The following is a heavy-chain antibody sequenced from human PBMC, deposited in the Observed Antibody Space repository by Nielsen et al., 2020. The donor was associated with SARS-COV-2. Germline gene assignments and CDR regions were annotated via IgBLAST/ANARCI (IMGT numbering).Heavy chain of an antibody. J-gene: IGHJ6*02. D-gene: IGHD5-12*01. CDR2: IYFTGRT. V-gene: IGHV4-31*03. CDR3: AREASGYDHYKYGMDV. CDR1: GASISSGGYF. Sequence: LTLSCTVSGASISSGGYFWSWIRQHPGKGLEWIGHIYFTGRTSYNPSLKSRVAMSVDTSKNQFSLDLKSVTAADTAVYYCAREASGYDHYKYGMDVWGLGATVTVSS.